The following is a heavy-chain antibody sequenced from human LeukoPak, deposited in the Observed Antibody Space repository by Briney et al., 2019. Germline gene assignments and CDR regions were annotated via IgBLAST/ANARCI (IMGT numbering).Heavy chain of an antibody. CDR2: INHSGST. CDR1: GVSFSGYY. CDR3: ARGPSSSWYPRFDY. J-gene: IGHJ4*02. Sequence: SETLSLTCAVYGVSFSGYYGSWIRQPPGKGLEWIGEINHSGSTNYNPSLKSRVTTSVDTSKNQFSLKLSSVTAADTAVYYCARGPSSSWYPRFDYWGQGTLVTVSS. V-gene: IGHV4-34*01. D-gene: IGHD6-13*01.